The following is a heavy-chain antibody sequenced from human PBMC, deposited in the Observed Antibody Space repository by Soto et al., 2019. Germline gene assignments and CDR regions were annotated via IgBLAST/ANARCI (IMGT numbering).Heavy chain of an antibody. Sequence: PSETLSLTCAVSCGSISSGGYSWSWIRQPPGKGLEWIGYIYHSGSTYYNPSLKSRVTISVDRSKNQFSLKLSSVTAADTAVYYCARAPGIAAAGGGGFDYWGQGTLVTVSS. V-gene: IGHV4-30-2*01. CDR1: CGSISSGGYS. J-gene: IGHJ4*02. CDR3: ARAPGIAAAGGGGFDY. D-gene: IGHD6-13*01. CDR2: IYHSGST.